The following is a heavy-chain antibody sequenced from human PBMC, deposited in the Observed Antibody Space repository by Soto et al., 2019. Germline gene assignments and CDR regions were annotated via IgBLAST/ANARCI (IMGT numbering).Heavy chain of an antibody. Sequence: ASVKVSCKASGYSFFSYYIHWVRQAPGHGLEWMGRFLASGGNTDYAQRFRGRVSMTRDTSSTNTVSLELTSLTSDDTAVYYCARGGATIFGVIDSWGQGTRVTVSS. CDR2: FLASGGNT. CDR3: ARGGATIFGVIDS. J-gene: IGHJ4*02. D-gene: IGHD3-3*02. CDR1: GYSFFSYY. V-gene: IGHV1-46*01.